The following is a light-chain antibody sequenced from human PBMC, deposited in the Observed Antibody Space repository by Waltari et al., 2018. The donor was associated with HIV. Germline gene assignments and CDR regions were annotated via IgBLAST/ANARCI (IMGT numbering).Light chain of an antibody. CDR3: SSYSRGALL. Sequence: QSVLTQPASVSGSPGQSLTLSCTGTTTDIGSYNYVSWYQQSPDKAPKLIIYEVSNRPSGVPSRFSGAKSGNTASLTISGLQAEDEAYYHCSSYSRGALLFGGGTKVTVL. CDR1: TTDIGSYNY. V-gene: IGLV2-14*01. J-gene: IGLJ2*01. CDR2: EVS.